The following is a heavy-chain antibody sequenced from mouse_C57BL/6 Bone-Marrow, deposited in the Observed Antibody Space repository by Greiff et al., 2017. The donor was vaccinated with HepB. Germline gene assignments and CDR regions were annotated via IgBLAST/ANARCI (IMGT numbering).Heavy chain of an antibody. CDR2: IDPNSGGT. J-gene: IGHJ4*01. D-gene: IGHD1-1*01. V-gene: IGHV1-62-3*01. CDR3: AFYYYGSSYGYAMDY. CDR1: GYTFTSYW. Sequence: VQLQQPGAELVKPGASVKLSCKASGYTFTSYWMHWVKQRPGRGLEWIGRIDPNSGGTKYNEKFKSKATLTVDKSSSTAYMELRSLTSEDSAVYYCAFYYYGSSYGYAMDYWGQGTSVTVSS.